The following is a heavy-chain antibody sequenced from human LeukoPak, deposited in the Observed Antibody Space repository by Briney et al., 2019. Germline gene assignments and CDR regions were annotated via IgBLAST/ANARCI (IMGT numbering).Heavy chain of an antibody. CDR1: GLSFDNYA. Sequence: PGGSLRLSWAASGLSFDNYAMTWVRQVPGKGLEWVAGINGGGGTTHYADSVKGRFTVSRDNSKNTLYLQMNSLRAEDTAVYYCAKDPLGSSEYWGQGTLVTVSS. CDR3: AKDPLGSSEY. CDR2: INGGGGTT. D-gene: IGHD3-10*01. V-gene: IGHV3-23*01. J-gene: IGHJ4*02.